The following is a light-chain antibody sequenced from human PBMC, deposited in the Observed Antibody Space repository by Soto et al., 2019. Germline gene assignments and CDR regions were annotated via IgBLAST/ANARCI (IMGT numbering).Light chain of an antibody. CDR3: SSYAGRSVV. V-gene: IGLV2-8*01. CDR2: EVS. CDR1: SSDVGGYNY. J-gene: IGLJ2*01. Sequence: QSALTQPPSAPGSPGQSVTISCTGTSSDVGGYNYVSWFQQHPGKAPKVMIYEVSKRPSGVPDRFSGSKSGNTASLTVSGLQAEDEADYYCSSYAGRSVVFGGGTKLTVL.